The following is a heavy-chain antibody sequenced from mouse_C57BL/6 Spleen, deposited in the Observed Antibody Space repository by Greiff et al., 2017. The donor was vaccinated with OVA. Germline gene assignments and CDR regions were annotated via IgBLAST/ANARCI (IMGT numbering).Heavy chain of an antibody. CDR2: IYPGSGST. V-gene: IGHV1-55*01. D-gene: IGHD1-1*01. CDR3: ARGYYGSSPWFAY. Sequence: QVQLQQPGAELVKPGASVKMSCKASGYTFTSYWITWVKQRPGQGLEWIGDIYPGSGSTNYNEKFKSKATLTVDTSSSTAYMQLSSLTSEDSAVYDCARGYYGSSPWFAYWGQGTLVTVSA. J-gene: IGHJ3*01. CDR1: GYTFTSYW.